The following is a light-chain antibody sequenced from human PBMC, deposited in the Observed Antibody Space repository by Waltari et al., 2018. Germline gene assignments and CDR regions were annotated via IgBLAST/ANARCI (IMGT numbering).Light chain of an antibody. J-gene: IGLJ1*01. CDR2: INT. CDR3: AAWGDSRGYV. CDR1: SSNIGSNT. Sequence: QSVLTQPPSASGTPGQRVTISCSGSSSNIGSNTVSWYQQLPDTAPKLLIYINTQPPSVVPARFSGSKSGTSASLAISGLQSEDEAYYYCAAWGDSRGYVFGTGTKVTVL. V-gene: IGLV1-44*01.